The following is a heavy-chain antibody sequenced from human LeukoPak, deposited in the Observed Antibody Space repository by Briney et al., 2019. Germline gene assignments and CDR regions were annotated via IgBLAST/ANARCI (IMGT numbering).Heavy chain of an antibody. D-gene: IGHD1-26*01. J-gene: IGHJ4*02. CDR3: ARDASSIVGATTFDY. Sequence: ASAKVSCKASGYTFTSYAMHWVRQAPGQRLEWMGWINAGNGNTKYSQKFQGRVTITRDTSASTAYMELSSLRSEDTAVYYCARDASSIVGATTFDYWGQGTLVTVSS. CDR1: GYTFTSYA. V-gene: IGHV1-3*01. CDR2: INAGNGNT.